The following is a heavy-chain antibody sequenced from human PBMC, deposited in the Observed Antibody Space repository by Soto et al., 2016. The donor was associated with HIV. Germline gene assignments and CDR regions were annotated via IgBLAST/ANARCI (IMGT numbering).Heavy chain of an antibody. CDR3: ARGSDLSIADAGNGTS. J-gene: IGHJ6*02. CDR1: GFSFRSYV. CDR2: ISYDGSDE. D-gene: IGHD6-13*01. Sequence: VQLVESGGGVVQPGRSLKLSCSASGFSFRSYVLHWVRQAPGKGLEWVAVISYDGSDEYSADSVKGRFTISRDNSRNTLYLQMNSLRTEDTAVYYCARGSDLSIADAGNGTSWGQGTTV. V-gene: IGHV3-30*04.